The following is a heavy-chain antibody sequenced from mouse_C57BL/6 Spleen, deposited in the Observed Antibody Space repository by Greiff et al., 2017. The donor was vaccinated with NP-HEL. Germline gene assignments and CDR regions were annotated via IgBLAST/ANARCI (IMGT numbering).Heavy chain of an antibody. CDR3: ARTFYCYCSWYFDV. CDR1: GYTFTDYY. J-gene: IGHJ1*03. D-gene: IGHD1-1*01. CDR2: INPNNGGT. Sequence: VQLQQSGPELVKPGASVKLSCKASGYTFTDYYMNWVKQSHGKSLEWLGDINPNNGGTSYNQKFKGKATLTVDKSSSTAYMEILSLTSEDSAVSYCARTFYCYCSWYFDVWGTGTTVTVSS. V-gene: IGHV1-26*01.